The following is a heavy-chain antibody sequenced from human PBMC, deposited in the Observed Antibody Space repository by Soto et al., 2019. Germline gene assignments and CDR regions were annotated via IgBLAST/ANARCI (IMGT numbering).Heavy chain of an antibody. CDR1: GYTFTSYA. J-gene: IGHJ4*02. CDR3: ARGSGYYHRDDY. CDR2: INAGNGNT. V-gene: IGHV1-3*05. Sequence: QVQLVQSGAEEKKPGASVKVSCKASGYTFTSYAMHWVRQAPGQRLEWMGWINAGNGNTKYSQKFQGRVTITRDTSASTAYMELSSLRSEDTAVYYCARGSGYYHRDDYWGQGTLVTVSS. D-gene: IGHD3-22*01.